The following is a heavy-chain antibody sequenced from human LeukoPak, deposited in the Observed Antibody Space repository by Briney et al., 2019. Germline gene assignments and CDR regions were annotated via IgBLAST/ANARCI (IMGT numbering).Heavy chain of an antibody. V-gene: IGHV4-4*09. Sequence: SETLSLTCTVSGGSISTYYWSWIRRPPGKGLEWIAYIHASGPTNYNPSLKSRITISVDTSRNQFSLKLSSVTAADTAVYYCARHDAGIAARPLDNWGQGTLVTVSS. CDR3: ARHDAGIAARPLDN. CDR2: IHASGPT. J-gene: IGHJ4*02. D-gene: IGHD6-6*01. CDR1: GGSISTYY.